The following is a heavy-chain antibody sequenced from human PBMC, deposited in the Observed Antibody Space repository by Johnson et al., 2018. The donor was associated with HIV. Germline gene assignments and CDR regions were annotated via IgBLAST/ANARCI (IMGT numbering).Heavy chain of an antibody. CDR1: QLTLSSYC. Sequence: QLVESGGGLAKPAWSPRVSCAASQLTLSSYCMNCVRQAPGNALELVGQVNPNGGSPYLIDSGKDRFTMSRDNSKNTLYLQMNSLRAEDTAVYYCAKGDINYSSSSTGSFDIWGQGTMVTVSS. D-gene: IGHD6-6*01. CDR3: AKGDINYSSSSTGSFDI. CDR2: VNPNGGSP. J-gene: IGHJ3*02. V-gene: IGHV3-25*03.